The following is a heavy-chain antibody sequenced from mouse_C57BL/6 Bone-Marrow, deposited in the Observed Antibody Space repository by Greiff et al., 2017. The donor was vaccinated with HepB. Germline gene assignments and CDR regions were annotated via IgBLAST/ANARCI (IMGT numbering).Heavy chain of an antibody. Sequence: DVKLVESGGGLVKPGGSLKLSCAASGFTFSDYGMHWVRQAPEKGLEWVAYISSGSSTIYYADTVKGRFTISRDNAKNTLFLQMTSLRSEDTAMYYCARGRVIGFPWFAYWGQGTLVTVSA. CDR3: ARGRVIGFPWFAY. CDR1: GFTFSDYG. V-gene: IGHV5-17*01. J-gene: IGHJ3*01. CDR2: ISSGSSTI. D-gene: IGHD2-14*01.